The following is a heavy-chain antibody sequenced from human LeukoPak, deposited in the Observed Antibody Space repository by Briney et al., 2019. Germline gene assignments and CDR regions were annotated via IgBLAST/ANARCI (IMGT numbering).Heavy chain of an antibody. Sequence: ASVKVSCKASGYTFTSYAMHWVRQAPGQRLEWMGWINAGNGNTKYSQKFQGRVTITRDTSASTAYVELSSLRSEDTAVYYCASYSGYEYYFDYWGQGTLVTVSS. D-gene: IGHD5-12*01. CDR2: INAGNGNT. V-gene: IGHV1-3*01. CDR3: ASYSGYEYYFDY. J-gene: IGHJ4*02. CDR1: GYTFTSYA.